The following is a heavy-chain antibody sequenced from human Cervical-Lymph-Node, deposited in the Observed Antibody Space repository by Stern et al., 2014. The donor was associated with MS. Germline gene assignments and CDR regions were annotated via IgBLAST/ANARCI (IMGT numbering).Heavy chain of an antibody. D-gene: IGHD1-26*01. CDR2: ILPIFGTA. J-gene: IGHJ6*02. V-gene: IGHV1-69*01. CDR1: GGTFSSYA. Sequence: VQLVESEAEVKKPGSSGKVSCKASGGTFSSYAISWVRQAPGQGLEGMGGILPIFGTANYAQKFQGRVTITADESTSTAYMELSSLRSEDTAVYYCARGELKEGLVRGMDVWGQGTTVTVSS. CDR3: ARGELKEGLVRGMDV.